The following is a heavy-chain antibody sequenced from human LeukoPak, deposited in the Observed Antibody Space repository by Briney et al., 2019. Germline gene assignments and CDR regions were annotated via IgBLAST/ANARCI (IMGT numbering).Heavy chain of an antibody. CDR1: GFTLTSSP. CDR2: IVVGSGNT. CDR3: AAGSGWYSPVY. D-gene: IGHD6-13*01. V-gene: IGHV1-58*02. J-gene: IGHJ4*02. Sequence: SVKVSCKAPGFTLTSSPMQWVRQARGQHLEWIGWIVVGSGNTNYAQKFQERVTITRDMSTTTAHMELSRLRSEDTAVYDCAAGSGWYSPVYWGQGTLVTVSS.